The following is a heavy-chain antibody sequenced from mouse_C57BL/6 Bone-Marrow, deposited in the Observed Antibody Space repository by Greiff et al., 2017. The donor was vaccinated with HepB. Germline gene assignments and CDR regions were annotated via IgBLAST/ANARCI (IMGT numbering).Heavy chain of an antibody. Sequence: VQLQQSGAELVRPGASVKLSCTASGFNIKDDYMHWVKQRPEQGLEWIGWIDPENGDTEYASKFQGKATITADTSSNTAYLQLSSLTSEDTAVYYCTPPPLDSSGPGFAYWGQGTLVTVSA. CDR1: GFNIKDDY. D-gene: IGHD3-2*02. V-gene: IGHV14-4*01. J-gene: IGHJ3*01. CDR2: IDPENGDT. CDR3: TPPPLDSSGPGFAY.